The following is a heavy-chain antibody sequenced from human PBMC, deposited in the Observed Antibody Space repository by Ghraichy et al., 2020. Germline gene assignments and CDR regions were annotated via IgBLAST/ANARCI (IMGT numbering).Heavy chain of an antibody. J-gene: IGHJ4*02. CDR1: GGSISSYY. D-gene: IGHD3-10*01. V-gene: IGHV4-59*08. CDR3: ARRGYYGSGTEYFDY. Sequence: SETLSLTCTVSGGSISSYYWSWIRQPPGKGLEWIGYIYYSGSTNYNPSLKSRVTISVDTSKNQFSLKLSSVTAADTAVYYCARRGYYGSGTEYFDYWGQGTLVTVSS. CDR2: IYYSGST.